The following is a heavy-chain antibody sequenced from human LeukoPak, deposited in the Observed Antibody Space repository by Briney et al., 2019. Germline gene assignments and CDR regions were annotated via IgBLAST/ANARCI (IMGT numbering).Heavy chain of an antibody. CDR2: IFYSGST. D-gene: IGHD6-19*01. Sequence: SETLSLTCTVSGGSISSSNYYWGWIRQPPGKGLEWIGSIFYSGSTYYNPSLKSRVTISVDASKNQFSLKVRFVTAADTAMYYCARGRSSFNIWGQGTMVTVSS. J-gene: IGHJ3*02. CDR3: ARGRSSFNI. CDR1: GGSISSSNYY. V-gene: IGHV4-39*07.